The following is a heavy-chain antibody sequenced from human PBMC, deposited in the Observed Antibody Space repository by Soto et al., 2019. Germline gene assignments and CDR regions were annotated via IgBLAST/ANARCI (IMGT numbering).Heavy chain of an antibody. Sequence: KTGGSLRLSCAASGFTFSSYSMNWVRRAPGKGLEWVSSISSSSSYIYYADSVKGRFTISRDNAKSSLYLQMNSLRAEDTSVYYCARGGYSYGYNYYYGMDVWGQGTSVTVSS. J-gene: IGHJ6*02. CDR2: ISSSSSYI. D-gene: IGHD5-18*01. CDR1: GFTFSSYS. V-gene: IGHV3-21*01. CDR3: ARGGYSYGYNYYYGMDV.